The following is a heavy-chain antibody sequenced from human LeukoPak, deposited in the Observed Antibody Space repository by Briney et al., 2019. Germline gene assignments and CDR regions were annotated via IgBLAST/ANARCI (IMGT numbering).Heavy chain of an antibody. Sequence: ASVKVSCKASGGTFSSYAISWVRQAPGQGLEWMGIINPSGGSTNYAQKFQGRVTMTRDTSTNTVYMELSSLRSEDTAVYYCARGPSITMIRGGQWYYYMDVWGKGTTVIISS. CDR3: ARGPSITMIRGGQWYYYMDV. CDR1: GGTFSSYA. CDR2: INPSGGST. V-gene: IGHV1-46*01. J-gene: IGHJ6*03. D-gene: IGHD3-10*01.